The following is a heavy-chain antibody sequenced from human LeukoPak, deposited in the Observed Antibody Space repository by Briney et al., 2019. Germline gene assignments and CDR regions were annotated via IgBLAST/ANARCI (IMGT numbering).Heavy chain of an antibody. V-gene: IGHV3-48*04. CDR3: ASSLPPLYYGSFDY. CDR2: ISSSSSTI. D-gene: IGHD3-3*01. CDR1: GFTFSSYS. Sequence: GGSLRLSCAASGFTFSSYSMNWVRQAPGKGLEWVSYISSSSSTIYYADSVKGRFTISRDNAKNSLYLQMNSLRAEDTALYYCASSLPPLYYGSFDYWGQGTLVTISS. J-gene: IGHJ4*02.